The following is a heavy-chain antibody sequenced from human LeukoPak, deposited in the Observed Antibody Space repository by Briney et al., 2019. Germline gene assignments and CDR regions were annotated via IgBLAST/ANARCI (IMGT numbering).Heavy chain of an antibody. CDR1: GYTFTGYY. J-gene: IGHJ4*02. V-gene: IGHV1-2*02. Sequence: GASVKVSCKASGYTFTGYYMHWVRQAPGQELEWMGWINPNSGGTNYAQKFQGRVTMTRDTSISTAYMELNSLRAEDTAVYYCAKWVTATHYFDYWGQGTLVTVSS. D-gene: IGHD2-21*02. CDR2: INPNSGGT. CDR3: AKWVTATHYFDY.